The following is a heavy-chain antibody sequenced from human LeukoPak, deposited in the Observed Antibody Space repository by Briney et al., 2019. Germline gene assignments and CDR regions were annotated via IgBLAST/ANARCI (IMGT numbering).Heavy chain of an antibody. CDR2: IYYSGST. CDR1: GGSISSYY. CDR3: ARLGAETTYYDILTGYYKFDY. D-gene: IGHD3-9*01. J-gene: IGHJ4*02. V-gene: IGHV4-59*08. Sequence: SETLSPTCTVSGGSISSYYWSWIRQPPGKGLEWIGYIYYSGSTNYNPSLKSRVAISVDTSKNQFSLKLSSVTAADTAVYYCARLGAETTYYDILTGYYKFDYWGQGTLVTVSS.